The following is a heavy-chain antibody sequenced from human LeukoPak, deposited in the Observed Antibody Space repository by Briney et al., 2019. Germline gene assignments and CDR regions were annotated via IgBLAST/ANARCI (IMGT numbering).Heavy chain of an antibody. V-gene: IGHV4-34*01. CDR1: GGSFSGYY. CDR2: INHSGST. J-gene: IGHJ4*02. Sequence: PSETPSLTCAVYGGSFSGYYWSWIRQPPGKGLEWIGEINHSGSTNYNPSLKSRVTISVDTSKNQFSLKLSSVTAADTAVFYCARSPRSRFDYWGQGTLVTVSS. CDR3: ARSPRSRFDY. D-gene: IGHD1-14*01.